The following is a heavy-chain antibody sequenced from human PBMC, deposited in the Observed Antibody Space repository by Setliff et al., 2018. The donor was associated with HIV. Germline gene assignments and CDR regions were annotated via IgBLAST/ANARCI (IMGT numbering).Heavy chain of an antibody. V-gene: IGHV1-69-2*01. CDR3: ARSRQEVVYFYYYMDF. J-gene: IGHJ6*02. CDR2: VYPEDGQT. Sequence: ASVKVSCKVSGYRFRDFYIHWVQQAPGKGLEWIGLVYPEDGQTIYAEKFQGRVTITADTSTGTSYMYLSSLRSEDTAVYYCARSRQEVVYFYYYMDFWGQGTTVTV. CDR1: GYRFRDFY.